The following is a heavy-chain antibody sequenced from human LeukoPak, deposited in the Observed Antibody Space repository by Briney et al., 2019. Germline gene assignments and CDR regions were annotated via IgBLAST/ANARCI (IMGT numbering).Heavy chain of an antibody. D-gene: IGHD6-19*01. CDR2: ISGSGGST. J-gene: IGHJ4*02. CDR3: AKVTQDSSGWYGEYFDY. V-gene: IGHV3-23*01. CDR1: GFTFSSYA. Sequence: GGSLRLSCAASGFTFSSYAMSWVRQAPGKGLEWVSAISGSGGSTYYADSGTGRVTISRDNSKNTLYLQMNSLRAEDTAVYYCAKVTQDSSGWYGEYFDYWGQGTLVTVSS.